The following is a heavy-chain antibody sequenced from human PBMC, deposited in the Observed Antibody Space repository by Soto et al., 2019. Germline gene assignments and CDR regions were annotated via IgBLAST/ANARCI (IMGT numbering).Heavy chain of an antibody. CDR1: GFTFGDYA. D-gene: IGHD3-10*01. J-gene: IGHJ6*02. CDR3: IYEGRGRGVRAPTIKYYYYGMDV. Sequence: GGSLRLSCTASGFTFGDYAMSWFRQAPGKGLEWVGFIRSKAYGGTTEYAASVKGRFTISRDDSKSIAYLQMNSLKTEDTAVYYGIYEGRGRGVRAPTIKYYYYGMDVWGQGTTVTVSS. V-gene: IGHV3-49*03. CDR2: IRSKAYGGTT.